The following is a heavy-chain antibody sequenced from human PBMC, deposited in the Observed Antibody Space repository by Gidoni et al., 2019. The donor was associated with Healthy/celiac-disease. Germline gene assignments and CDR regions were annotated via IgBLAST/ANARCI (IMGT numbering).Heavy chain of an antibody. CDR3: AKAPTTYCTNGVCPNDY. CDR2: ISGSGGST. Sequence: EVQLLESGGGLVQPGGSLSLSCAASGFTFSSYAMSWVRQAPGKGLEWVSAISGSGGSTYYADSVKGRFTISRDNSKNTLYLQMNSLRAEDTAVYYCAKAPTTYCTNGVCPNDYWGQGTLVTVSS. J-gene: IGHJ4*02. D-gene: IGHD2-8*01. V-gene: IGHV3-23*01. CDR1: GFTFSSYA.